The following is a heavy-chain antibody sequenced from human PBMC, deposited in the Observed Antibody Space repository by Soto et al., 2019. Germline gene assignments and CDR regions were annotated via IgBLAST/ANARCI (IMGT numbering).Heavy chain of an antibody. J-gene: IGHJ4*02. CDR1: GFSLSTRDVG. CDR2: VYWDDSK. Sequence: QITLNVSGPTLVKPTQTLTLTCTFSGFSLSTRDVGVGWIRQPPGEALEWLGVVYWDDSKTYSPSLESRLTITKDTSKNQVVLRMTKMDPVDTATYYCAHCRGGVASFWGQGTLVTVSS. D-gene: IGHD2-2*01. V-gene: IGHV2-5*02. CDR3: AHCRGGVASF.